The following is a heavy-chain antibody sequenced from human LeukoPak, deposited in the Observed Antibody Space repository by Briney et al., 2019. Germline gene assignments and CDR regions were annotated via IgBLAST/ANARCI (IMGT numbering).Heavy chain of an antibody. CDR1: GFSFSGSW. CDR2: MNPDGSAI. V-gene: IGHV3-7*01. CDR3: ARDPLNGALDI. J-gene: IGHJ3*02. Sequence: GGSLRLSCIASGFSFSGSWMSWVRQLPGKGLEWLADMNPDGSAIVYVDSVKGRFTVSRNNAKNSLYLQMDGLSAEDTAVYYCARDPLNGALDIWGQGTLVTVSS.